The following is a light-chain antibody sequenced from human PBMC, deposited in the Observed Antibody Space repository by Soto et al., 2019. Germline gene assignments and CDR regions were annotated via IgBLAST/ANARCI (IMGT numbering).Light chain of an antibody. CDR1: SSNIGAGYD. V-gene: IGLV1-40*01. CDR3: PSSDSSPRAHHV. CDR2: GNS. Sequence: QSVLTQPPSVSGAPGQRVTISCTGSSSNIGAGYDVHWYQQLPGTAPKLLIYGNSNRPSGVPDRFSGSKSGTSASLAITGLQAEDEADYYCPSSDSSPRAHHVFGPGTKVTVL. J-gene: IGLJ1*01.